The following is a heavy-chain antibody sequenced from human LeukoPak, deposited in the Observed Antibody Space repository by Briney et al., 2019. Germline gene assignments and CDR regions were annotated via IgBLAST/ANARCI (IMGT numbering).Heavy chain of an antibody. J-gene: IGHJ6*02. V-gene: IGHV3-23*01. D-gene: IGHD3-16*02. CDR2: ISGSGGST. CDR1: GFTFSSYA. Sequence: GGSLRLSCAASGFTFSSYAMSWVRQAPGKGLEWVSAISGSGGSTYYADSVKGRFTISRDNSKNTLYLQMNSLRAEDTAVYYCAKGLGYRRDYYYYGMDIWGQGTTVTVSS. CDR3: AKGLGYRRDYYYYGMDI.